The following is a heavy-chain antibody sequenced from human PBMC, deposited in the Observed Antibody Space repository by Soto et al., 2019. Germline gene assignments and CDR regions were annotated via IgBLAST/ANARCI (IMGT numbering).Heavy chain of an antibody. CDR1: GDSISSSYW. CDR3: ARDRGKATFYYNGMAV. J-gene: IGHJ6*02. CDR2: IYHIGIT. Sequence: QVQLQESGPGLVKPSGTLTFTCAVSGDSISSSYWWRWVRQSPGRGLEWIGEIYHIGITNYNPSLKSRVSISVDKSKNQFSLKLTYVTGADTAVYYCARDRGKATFYYNGMAVWGQGTTVTVSS. V-gene: IGHV4-4*02.